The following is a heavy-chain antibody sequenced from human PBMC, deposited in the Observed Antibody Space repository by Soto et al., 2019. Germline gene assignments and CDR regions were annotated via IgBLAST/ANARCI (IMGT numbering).Heavy chain of an antibody. CDR2: IYYSGST. J-gene: IGHJ4*02. D-gene: IGHD6-19*01. Sequence: QLQLQESGPGLVKPSETLSLTCTVSGGSISSSSYYWGWIRQPPGKGLEWIGSIYYSGSTYYNPSLKCRVTISVDTSKNQFSLKLSSVTAADTAVYYCARSVYSSGWYGTYYFDYWGQGTLVTVSS. CDR3: ARSVYSSGWYGTYYFDY. V-gene: IGHV4-39*01. CDR1: GGSISSSSYY.